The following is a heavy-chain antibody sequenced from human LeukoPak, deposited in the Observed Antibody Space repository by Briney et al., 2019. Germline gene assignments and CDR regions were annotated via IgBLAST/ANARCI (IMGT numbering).Heavy chain of an antibody. V-gene: IGHV4-59*11. J-gene: IGHJ3*02. D-gene: IGHD3-22*01. Sequence: SETLSLTCTVSGGSISSHSWSWIRQPPGKGLEWIGYIFYSGPTNYSPSLKSRVTISVDTSKNQFSLRLSSVTAADTAVYYCARDYYDSRGDAFNIWGQGTMVTVSS. CDR1: GGSISSHS. CDR2: IFYSGPT. CDR3: ARDYYDSRGDAFNI.